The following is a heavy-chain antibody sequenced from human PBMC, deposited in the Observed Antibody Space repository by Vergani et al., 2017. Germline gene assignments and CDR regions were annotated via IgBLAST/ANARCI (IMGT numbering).Heavy chain of an antibody. D-gene: IGHD2-15*01. CDR2: ISWDGGST. J-gene: IGHJ6*02. CDR3: AKXRRYCSGGSCYDSDYYYGMDV. V-gene: IGHV3-43*01. Sequence: EVQLVESGGVVVQPGGSLRLSCAASGFTFDDYTMHWVRQAPGKGLEWVSLISWDGGSTYYADSVKGRFTISRDNSKNSLYLQMNSLRTEDTALYYCAKXRRYCSGGSCYDSDYYYGMDVWGQGTTVTVSS. CDR1: GFTFDDYT.